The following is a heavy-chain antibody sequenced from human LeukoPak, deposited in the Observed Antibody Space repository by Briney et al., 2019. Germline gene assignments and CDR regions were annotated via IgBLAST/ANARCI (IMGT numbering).Heavy chain of an antibody. Sequence: ASVKVSCKASGYTFTGYYMHWVRQAPGQGLEWMGWINPNSGRTNYAQKFQGRVTMTRDTSISTAYMELSRLRSDDTAVYYCARGPNTYYDFWSGYYKRGAFDYWGQGTLVTVSS. CDR3: ARGPNTYYDFWSGYYKRGAFDY. CDR1: GYTFTGYY. D-gene: IGHD3-3*01. J-gene: IGHJ4*02. CDR2: INPNSGRT. V-gene: IGHV1-2*02.